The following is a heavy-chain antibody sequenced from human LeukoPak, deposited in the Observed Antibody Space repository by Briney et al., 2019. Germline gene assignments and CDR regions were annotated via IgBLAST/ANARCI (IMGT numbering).Heavy chain of an antibody. D-gene: IGHD3-22*01. Sequence: GGSLRLSCAASGFTFSSYAMSWVRQAPGKGLEWVSAISGSGGSTYHPDSVKGRFPISRDNSKNTLYLQMNRLRAEDTSVYYCAKGSLSSGYYADYWGQGTLVTVSS. CDR1: GFTFSSYA. CDR3: AKGSLSSGYYADY. V-gene: IGHV3-23*01. J-gene: IGHJ4*02. CDR2: ISGSGGST.